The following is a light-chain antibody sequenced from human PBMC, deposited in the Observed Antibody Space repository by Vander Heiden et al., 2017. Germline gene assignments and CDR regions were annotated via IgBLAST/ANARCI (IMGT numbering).Light chain of an antibody. V-gene: IGLV1-40*01. CDR3: QSYDSSLSGVV. Sequence: QSVLTQPPSVSGVPGQRVTISCTGSSSNIGAGYDVHWYQQLPGTAPKLLIYGNSNRPSGVPDRFSGSKSGTSASLAITGLQAEDEADYDCQSYDSSLSGVVCGGGTKL. J-gene: IGLJ2*01. CDR2: GNS. CDR1: SSNIGAGYD.